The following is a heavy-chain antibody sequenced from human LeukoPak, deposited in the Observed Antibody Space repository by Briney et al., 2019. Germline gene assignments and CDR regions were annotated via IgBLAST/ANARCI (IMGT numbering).Heavy chain of an antibody. Sequence: SETLSLTCTVSGGSISSSSYYWGWIRQPPGKGLEWIGSIYYSGSTYYNPSLKSRVTISVDTSKNQFSLKLSSVTAADTAVYYCARVGNPSSSSPVDVWGKGTTVTVSS. CDR1: GGSISSSSYY. CDR2: IYYSGST. D-gene: IGHD6-6*01. CDR3: ARVGNPSSSSPVDV. V-gene: IGHV4-39*07. J-gene: IGHJ6*04.